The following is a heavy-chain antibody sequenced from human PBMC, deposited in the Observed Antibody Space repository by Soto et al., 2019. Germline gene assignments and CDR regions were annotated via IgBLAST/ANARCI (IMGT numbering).Heavy chain of an antibody. CDR3: ARPGDYYDSSGYYDY. D-gene: IGHD3-22*01. J-gene: IGHJ4*02. CDR1: GGSISSSSYY. CDR2: IYYSGST. V-gene: IGHV4-39*01. Sequence: SETLSLTCTVSGGSISSSSYYWGWIRQPPGKGLEWIGSIYYSGSTYYNPSLKSRVTISVDTSKNQFSLKLSSVTAADTAVYYCARPGDYYDSSGYYDYWGQGTLVTVSS.